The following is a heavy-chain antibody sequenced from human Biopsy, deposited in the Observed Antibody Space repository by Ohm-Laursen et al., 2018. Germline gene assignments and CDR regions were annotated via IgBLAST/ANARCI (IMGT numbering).Heavy chain of an antibody. CDR1: GGSISNYY. V-gene: IGHV4-4*07. D-gene: IGHD6-13*01. Sequence: SDTLSLTCTVSGGSISNYYWSWIRQPAGKGLEWIGRIYSSGSTNYNPSLKSRFTMSVDTSKNQFSLILSSMTAADTAVYYCAREPRIAAVAYFDPWGQGTLVTVSS. CDR2: IYSSGST. CDR3: AREPRIAAVAYFDP. J-gene: IGHJ5*02.